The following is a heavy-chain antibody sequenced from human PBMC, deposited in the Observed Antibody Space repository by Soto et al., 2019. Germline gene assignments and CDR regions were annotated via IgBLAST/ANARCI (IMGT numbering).Heavy chain of an antibody. Sequence: SSETLSLTCTVSGGSISSSSYYWGWIRQPPGKGLEWIGSIYYSGSTYYNPSLKSRVTISVDTSKNQFSLKLSSVTAADTAVYYCARRSFTMVRGVINWYFDLWGRGTLVTVSS. D-gene: IGHD3-10*01. CDR2: IYYSGST. J-gene: IGHJ2*01. CDR1: GGSISSSSYY. CDR3: ARRSFTMVRGVINWYFDL. V-gene: IGHV4-39*01.